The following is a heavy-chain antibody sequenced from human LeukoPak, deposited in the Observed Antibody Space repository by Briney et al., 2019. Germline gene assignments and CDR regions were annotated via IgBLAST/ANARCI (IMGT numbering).Heavy chain of an antibody. CDR1: GGSFSGYY. J-gene: IGHJ4*02. V-gene: IGHV4-34*01. CDR3: ARVVRGGYYDSSGYYYFDY. CDR2: INHSGST. D-gene: IGHD3-22*01. Sequence: SETLSLTCAVYGGSFSGYYWSWIRQPPGKGLEWIGEINHSGSTNYNPSLKSRVTISVDTSKNQFSLKLSSVTAADTAVYYCARVVRGGYYDSSGYYYFDYWGQGTLVTVSS.